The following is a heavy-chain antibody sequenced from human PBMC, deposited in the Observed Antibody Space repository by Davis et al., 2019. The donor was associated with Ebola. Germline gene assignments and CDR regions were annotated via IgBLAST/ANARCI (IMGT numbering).Heavy chain of an antibody. CDR3: AKTYSSGWFNWFDP. CDR2: MNPNSGNT. J-gene: IGHJ5*02. D-gene: IGHD6-19*01. Sequence: SVQVSCQASGYSFTNYFIHWVRPATGQGLEWMGWMNPNSGNTGYAQKFQGRVTMTRNTSISTAYMELSSLRSEDTAVYSCAKTYSSGWFNWFDPWGQGTLVTVSS. V-gene: IGHV1-8*02. CDR1: GYSFTNYF.